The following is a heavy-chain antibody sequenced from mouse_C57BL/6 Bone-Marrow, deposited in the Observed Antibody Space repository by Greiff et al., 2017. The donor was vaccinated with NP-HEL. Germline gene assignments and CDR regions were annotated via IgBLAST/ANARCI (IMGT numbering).Heavy chain of an antibody. D-gene: IGHD2-12*01. Sequence: VQLQQSGAELVRPGASVTLSCKASGYTFTDYEMHWVKQTPVHGLEWIGSIDPETGGTAYNQTFKGQAILTADKASNTAYMELRSLTSEDSAVHYCVYSQYAMDYWGQGTSVTVSA. CDR2: IDPETGGT. V-gene: IGHV1-15*01. CDR1: GYTFTDYE. CDR3: VYSQYAMDY. J-gene: IGHJ4*01.